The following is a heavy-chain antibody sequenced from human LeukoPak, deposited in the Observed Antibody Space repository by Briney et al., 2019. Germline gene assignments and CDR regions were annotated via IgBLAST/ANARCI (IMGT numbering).Heavy chain of an antibody. V-gene: IGHV3-7*03. Sequence: GGSLRLSCAASGFTFSSYWMSWVRQAPGKGLEWVANIKEDGSATYYVDSVKGRFTISRDNAKNSLYLQMNSLRAEDTAVYYCASHTVSRSPRGQGTLVTVSS. CDR3: ASHTVSRSP. CDR1: GFTFSSYW. CDR2: IKEDGSAT. D-gene: IGHD4-11*01. J-gene: IGHJ5*02.